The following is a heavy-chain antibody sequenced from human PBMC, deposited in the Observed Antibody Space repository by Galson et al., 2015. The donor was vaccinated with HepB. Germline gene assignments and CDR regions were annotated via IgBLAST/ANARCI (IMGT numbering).Heavy chain of an antibody. CDR3: AKELRRQYYGSGSYYNAAAFDI. D-gene: IGHD3-10*01. Sequence: SLRLSCAASGFTFDDYAMHWVRQAPGKGLEWVSGISWSSGSIGYADSVKGRFTISRDNAKNSLYLQMNSLRAEDTALYYCAKELRRQYYGSGSYYNAAAFDIWGQGTMVTVSS. CDR1: GFTFDDYA. J-gene: IGHJ3*02. V-gene: IGHV3-9*01. CDR2: ISWSSGSI.